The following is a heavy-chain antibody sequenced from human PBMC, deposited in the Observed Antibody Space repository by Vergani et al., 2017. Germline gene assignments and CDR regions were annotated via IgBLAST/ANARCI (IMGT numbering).Heavy chain of an antibody. Sequence: QVQLVESGGGVVQPGRSLRLSCAASGFTFSSYGMHWVRQAPGKGLEWVAVIPYDGSNKYYADSVKGRFTISRDNSKNTLYLQMNSLRAEDTAVYYCAKDLADYYGSGSYWVYYYYGMDVWGQGTTVTVSS. CDR1: GFTFSSYG. CDR3: AKDLADYYGSGSYWVYYYYGMDV. J-gene: IGHJ6*02. CDR2: IPYDGSNK. D-gene: IGHD3-10*01. V-gene: IGHV3-30*18.